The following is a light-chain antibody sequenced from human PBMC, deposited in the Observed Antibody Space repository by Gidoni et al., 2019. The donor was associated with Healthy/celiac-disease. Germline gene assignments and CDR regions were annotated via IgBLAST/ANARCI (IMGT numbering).Light chain of an antibody. J-gene: IGKJ4*01. V-gene: IGKV3-20*01. Sequence: EIVLTQSPGTLSLSPGESATLSCRASQRVSSSYLALYQQKPGQAPRLLIYGASSRATGIPDRFSGSGSGTDFTLTISRLEPEDFAVYYCQQYGSSPPLTFGGGTKVEIK. CDR2: GAS. CDR3: QQYGSSPPLT. CDR1: QRVSSSY.